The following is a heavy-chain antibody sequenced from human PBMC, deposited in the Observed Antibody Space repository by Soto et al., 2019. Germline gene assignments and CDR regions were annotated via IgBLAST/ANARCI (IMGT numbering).Heavy chain of an antibody. CDR3: GRLDSNYYFDY. V-gene: IGHV5-51*01. CDR2: IYPGDSDT. J-gene: IGHJ4*02. Sequence: PGESLKISCKGSGYTFTTYWIGWVRQMPGKGLEWMGIIYPGDSDTTYSPSFQGQVTISADKSISTAYLQWNSLKASDSAMYYCGRLDSNYYFDYWGQGTLVTVSS. D-gene: IGHD3-22*01. CDR1: GYTFTTYW.